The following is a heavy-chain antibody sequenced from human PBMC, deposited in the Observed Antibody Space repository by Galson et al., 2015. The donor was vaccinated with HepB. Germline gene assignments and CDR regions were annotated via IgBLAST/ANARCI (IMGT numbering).Heavy chain of an antibody. CDR2: IIPIFGTA. V-gene: IGHV1-69*13. Sequence: SVKVSCKASGGTFSSYAISWVRQAPGQGLEWMGGIIPIFGTANYAQKFQGRVTITADESTSTAYMELSSLRSEDTAVYYCARGADCSSTSCYLVEYFQHWGQGTLVTVSS. CDR3: ARGADCSSTSCYLVEYFQH. D-gene: IGHD2-2*01. J-gene: IGHJ1*01. CDR1: GGTFSSYA.